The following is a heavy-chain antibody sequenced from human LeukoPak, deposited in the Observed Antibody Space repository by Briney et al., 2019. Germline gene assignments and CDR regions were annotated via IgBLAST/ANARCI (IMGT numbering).Heavy chain of an antibody. J-gene: IGHJ4*02. CDR1: GGSISSGSYY. D-gene: IGHD1-26*01. CDR2: IYTSGST. V-gene: IGHV4-61*02. Sequence: SQTLSLTCTVSGGSISSGSYYWSWIRQPAGKGLEWIGRIYTSGSTNYNPSLKSRVTISVDTSKNQFSLKLSSVTAADTAVYYCAREGHIVGATAFDYWGQGTLVTVSS. CDR3: AREGHIVGATAFDY.